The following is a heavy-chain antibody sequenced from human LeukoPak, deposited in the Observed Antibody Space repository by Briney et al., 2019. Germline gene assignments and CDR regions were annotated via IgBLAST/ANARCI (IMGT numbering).Heavy chain of an antibody. Sequence: SVKVSCKASGGTFSSYAISWVRQAPGQGLEWMGGIIPIFGTANYAQKFQGRVTITADESANTAYMELSSLRSEDTALYYCARHYLGAYQWYFDLWGRGTLVTVSS. CDR2: IIPIFGTA. D-gene: IGHD3-16*01. CDR3: ARHYLGAYQWYFDL. CDR1: GGTFSSYA. V-gene: IGHV1-69*13. J-gene: IGHJ2*01.